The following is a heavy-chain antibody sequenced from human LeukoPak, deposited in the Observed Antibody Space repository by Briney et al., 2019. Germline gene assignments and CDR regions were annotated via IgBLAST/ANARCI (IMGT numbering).Heavy chain of an antibody. CDR1: GYTFTSYY. D-gene: IGHD2-15*01. V-gene: IGHV1-46*01. J-gene: IGHJ3*02. CDR2: IDPSVGST. Sequence: GASVKVSCTASGYTFTSYYIHWVRQAPGHGLEWMGIIDPSVGSTSYAQKFQGRVTMTSNTSTIKVYMELSSLSSEDTAVYCGSRQKSHCSGGSCYSVYAFDILGQGTMVTVSS. CDR3: SRQKSHCSGGSCYSVYAFDI.